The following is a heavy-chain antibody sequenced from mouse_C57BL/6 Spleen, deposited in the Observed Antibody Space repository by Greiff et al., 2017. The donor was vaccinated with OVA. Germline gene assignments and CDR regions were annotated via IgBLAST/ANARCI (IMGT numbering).Heavy chain of an antibody. CDR1: GYAFSSSW. CDR2: IYPGDGDT. J-gene: IGHJ2*01. Sequence: VKLQESGPELVKPGASVKISCKASGYAFSSSWMNWVKQRPGKGLEWIGRIYPGDGDTNYNGKFKGKATLTADKSSSTAYMQLSSLTSEDSAVYFCARKGDYYSNFFDYWGQGTTLTVSS. D-gene: IGHD2-5*01. V-gene: IGHV1-82*01. CDR3: ARKGDYYSNFFDY.